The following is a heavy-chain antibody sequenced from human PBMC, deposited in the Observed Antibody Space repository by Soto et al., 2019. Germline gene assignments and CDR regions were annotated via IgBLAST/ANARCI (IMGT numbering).Heavy chain of an antibody. Sequence: ASVKVSCKASGYTFTSYAMHWVRQAPGQRLEWMGWINAGNGNTKYSQKFQGRVTITRDTSASTAYMELSSLRSEDTAVYYCARSQVPKYYYYMDVWGKGTTVTVSS. CDR1: GYTFTSYA. V-gene: IGHV1-3*01. CDR3: ARSQVPKYYYYMDV. J-gene: IGHJ6*03. CDR2: INAGNGNT.